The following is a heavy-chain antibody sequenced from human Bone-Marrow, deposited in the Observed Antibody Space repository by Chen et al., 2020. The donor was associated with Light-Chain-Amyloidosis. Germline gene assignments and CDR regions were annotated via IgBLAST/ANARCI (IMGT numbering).Heavy chain of an antibody. CDR3: ARDRSQWPHHYAMDV. D-gene: IGHD6-19*01. J-gene: IGHJ6*02. Sequence: EVQLVESGGGLVQPGGSLRLSCAASGLTFRNYWMSWVRQAPGKGLEWVANIKQDGSEKYYVDSVKGRFTISRDNTKNSPYLQINSLRVEDTAVYYCARDRSQWPHHYAMDVWGQGTTVTVSS. CDR2: IKQDGSEK. CDR1: GLTFRNYW. V-gene: IGHV3-7*05.